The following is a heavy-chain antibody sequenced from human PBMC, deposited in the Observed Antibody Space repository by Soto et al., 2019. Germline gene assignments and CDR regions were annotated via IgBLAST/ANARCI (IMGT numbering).Heavy chain of an antibody. CDR2: ISSQGTNK. D-gene: IGHD3-3*01. CDR3: YHFWREH. V-gene: IGHV3-30*04. J-gene: IGHJ4*02. Sequence: QVHLVQSGGGVVQPGRSLRLSCAASGFSFSTYDMHWVRQAPDKGLEWVAVISSQGTNKYYADSVKGRFTISRDNSENILYLQMNSLRVDDTAVYYCYHFWREHWGQGTLVTVSS. CDR1: GFSFSTYD.